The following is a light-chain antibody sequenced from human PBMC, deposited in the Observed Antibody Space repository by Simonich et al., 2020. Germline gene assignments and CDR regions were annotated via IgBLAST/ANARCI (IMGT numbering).Light chain of an antibody. V-gene: IGLV3-27*01. Sequence: SYELTQPSSVSVSPGQTARITCSGDVLAKKYARWFQQKPGQAPVLVLYKDSERPAGIPGRFSGSSSGTTVTLTISGAQVEDEADYYCYSAADNNRVFGGGTKLTVL. CDR2: KDS. J-gene: IGLJ3*02. CDR3: YSAADNNRV. CDR1: VLAKKY.